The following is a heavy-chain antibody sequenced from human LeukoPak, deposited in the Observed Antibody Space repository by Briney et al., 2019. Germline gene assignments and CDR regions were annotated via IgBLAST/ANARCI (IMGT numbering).Heavy chain of an antibody. V-gene: IGHV3-11*01. CDR3: ARNYHCGGDCYSGPLDY. Sequence: NPGGALVLSGAAAGFTFSDYYMGGSRPAPGKGREGIAHIISSCSVIYSAASVNGRFPISSDNAKNSLYLHMNSLRAEDTAVYYCARNYHCGGDCYSGPLDYWGQGTLVTVSS. CDR2: IISSCSVI. J-gene: IGHJ4*02. D-gene: IGHD2-21*02. CDR1: GFTFSDYY.